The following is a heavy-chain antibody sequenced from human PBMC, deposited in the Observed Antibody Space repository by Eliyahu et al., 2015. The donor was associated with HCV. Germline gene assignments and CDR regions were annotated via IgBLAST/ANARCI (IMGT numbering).Heavy chain of an antibody. CDR2: INHSGST. Sequence: QVQLQQWGAGLLKPSETLSLTCAVYGGSFSGYYWSWIRQPPGKGLEWIGEINHSGSTNYNPSLKSRVTISVDTSKNQFSLKLSSVTAADTAVYYCARGTRPSWSGYYTGRVLDYWGQGTLVTVSS. J-gene: IGHJ4*02. D-gene: IGHD3-3*01. CDR1: GGSFSGYY. CDR3: ARGTRPSWSGYYTGRVLDY. V-gene: IGHV4-34*01.